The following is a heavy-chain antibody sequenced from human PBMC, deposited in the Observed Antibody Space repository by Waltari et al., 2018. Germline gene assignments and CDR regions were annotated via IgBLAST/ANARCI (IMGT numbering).Heavy chain of an antibody. V-gene: IGHV4-61*02. CDR3: AREFYFYDTSGDYSLDFDS. J-gene: IGHJ5*01. D-gene: IGHD3-22*01. CDR2: VFSSGST. Sequence: QVQLQQSGPGLVKPSQTLSLTCTVSGASLNSGNFYWSWIRQPAGKGLEWIGRVFSSGSTLYNPSLKSRVSMSVDTSKNQFSLKLISTTAADTAVYYCAREFYFYDTSGDYSLDFDSWGQGTLVTVSS. CDR1: GASLNSGNFY.